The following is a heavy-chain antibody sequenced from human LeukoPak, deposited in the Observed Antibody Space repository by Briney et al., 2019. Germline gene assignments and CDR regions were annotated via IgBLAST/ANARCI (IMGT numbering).Heavy chain of an antibody. CDR1: GGSFSGYY. CDR3: ARGASTKQQLVYRSHYHYYGMDV. V-gene: IGHV4-34*01. D-gene: IGHD6-13*01. CDR2: INHSGST. J-gene: IGHJ6*02. Sequence: SETLSLTCAVYGGSFSGYYWSWIRQPPGKGLEWVGEINHSGSTNYNPSLKSRVTISVDTSKNQFSLKLSSVTAADTAVYYCARGASTKQQLVYRSHYHYYGMDVWGQGTTVTVSS.